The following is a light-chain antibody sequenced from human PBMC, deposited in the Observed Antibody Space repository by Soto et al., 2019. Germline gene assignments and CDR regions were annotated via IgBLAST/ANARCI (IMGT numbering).Light chain of an antibody. Sequence: PSSLSSSLGDIFTITCRASQGISNYLAWYQQKPGKVPRLLIYAASTLQSGVPSRFSGSGSGTDFTLTISSLQPEDVATYYCQKYNSAVDTFGGGTKVDIK. CDR1: QGISNY. CDR2: AAS. V-gene: IGKV1-27*01. J-gene: IGKJ4*01. CDR3: QKYNSAVDT.